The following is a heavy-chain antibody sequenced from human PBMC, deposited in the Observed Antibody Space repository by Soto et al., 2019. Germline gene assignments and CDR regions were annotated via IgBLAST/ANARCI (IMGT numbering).Heavy chain of an antibody. D-gene: IGHD5-12*01. CDR2: ISYDGSNK. J-gene: IGHJ4*02. V-gene: IGHV3-30*04. CDR3: AKAPTNSGYDDAFDY. CDR1: GFTLSGYA. Sequence: GGSLRLSCAASGFTLSGYAMDWVRQAPGKGLEWVAVISYDGSNKYYADSVKGRFTISRDNSKNTLYLQMNSLRAEDTAVYYCAKAPTNSGYDDAFDYWGQGTLVTVSS.